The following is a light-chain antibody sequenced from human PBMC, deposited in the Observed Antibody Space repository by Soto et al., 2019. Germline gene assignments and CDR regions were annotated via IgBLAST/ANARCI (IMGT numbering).Light chain of an antibody. Sequence: EIVMTQSPAPLSVSPGETATLSGRASQSVAGNLAWYQQKPGQPPRLLIYGVSTRATGVPARFSGSGSETDFSLTISSLQIEDFALYYCQQSNNWPPLTFGGGTKVDIK. CDR1: QSVAGN. CDR3: QQSNNWPPLT. V-gene: IGKV3-15*01. CDR2: GVS. J-gene: IGKJ4*01.